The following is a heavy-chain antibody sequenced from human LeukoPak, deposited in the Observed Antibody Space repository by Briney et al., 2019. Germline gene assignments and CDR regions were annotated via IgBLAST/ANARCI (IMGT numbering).Heavy chain of an antibody. CDR3: ATGKAFDI. CDR1: GYTLTELS. D-gene: IGHD1-26*01. V-gene: IGHV1-24*01. Sequence: GASGKVCCKVSGYTLTELSMHWGRRAPGKGLEGRGGFDPEDGETIYAQKFQGRVTMTEDTSTDTAYMELSSLRSEDTAVYYCATGKAFDIRGQGTMVTVSS. J-gene: IGHJ3*02. CDR2: FDPEDGET.